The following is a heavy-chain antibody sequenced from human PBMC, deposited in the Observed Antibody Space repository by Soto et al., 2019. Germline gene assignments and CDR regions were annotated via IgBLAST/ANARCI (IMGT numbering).Heavy chain of an antibody. D-gene: IGHD2-15*01. J-gene: IGHJ4*02. CDR2: LTGGDRSYT. CDR3: AKGPRGNCIGATCYPFDS. Sequence: GSLRLSCESSGFTVSAYAMNWVRQAPGKRMEWVSSLTGGDRSYTYYAGSVKGRFTISRDNSKNTLYLQMNSLRAEDTAMYYCAKGPRGNCIGATCYPFDSWGQRTLVTVSS. V-gene: IGHV3-23*01. CDR1: GFTVSAYA.